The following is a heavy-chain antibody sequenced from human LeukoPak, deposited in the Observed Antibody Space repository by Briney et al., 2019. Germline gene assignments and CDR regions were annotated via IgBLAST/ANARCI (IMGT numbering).Heavy chain of an antibody. D-gene: IGHD6-19*01. Sequence: ASVKVSCKASGYTFTSYGISWVRQAPGQGLEWMGWISAYNGNTNYVQKLQGRVTMTTDTSTSTAYMELRSLRSDDTAVYYCARVFYSSGWYSLVPYYFDYWGQGTLVTVSS. CDR2: ISAYNGNT. V-gene: IGHV1-18*01. CDR1: GYTFTSYG. CDR3: ARVFYSSGWYSLVPYYFDY. J-gene: IGHJ4*02.